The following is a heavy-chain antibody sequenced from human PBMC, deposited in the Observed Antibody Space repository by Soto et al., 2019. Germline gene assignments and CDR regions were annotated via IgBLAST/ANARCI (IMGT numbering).Heavy chain of an antibody. CDR2: INAGNGNT. V-gene: IGHV1-3*01. CDR1: GYTFTSYA. D-gene: IGHD3-3*01. Sequence: ASVKVSCKASGYTFTSYAMHWVRQAPGQRLEWMGWINAGNGNTKYSQKFQGRVTITRDTSASTAYMELSSLRSEDTAVYYCARGTITIFGVAPYYMDVWGKGTTVTVSS. J-gene: IGHJ6*03. CDR3: ARGTITIFGVAPYYMDV.